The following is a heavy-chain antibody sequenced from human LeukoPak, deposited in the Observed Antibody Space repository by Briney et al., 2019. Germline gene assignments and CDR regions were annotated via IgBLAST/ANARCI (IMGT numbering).Heavy chain of an antibody. CDR2: ISWNSVSI. V-gene: IGHV3-9*01. J-gene: IGHJ4*02. D-gene: IGHD2-2*02. CDR1: GFTFDDNA. CDR3: AKDMHCSSSNCYTWMGFDY. Sequence: GGSLRLSCAASGFTFDDNAMHWVRQSPGKGLEWVSGISWNSVSIGYADSVKGRFTICRDNAKNSLYLQMNSLRAEDTALCYCAKDMHCSSSNCYTWMGFDYWGQGTLVTVSS.